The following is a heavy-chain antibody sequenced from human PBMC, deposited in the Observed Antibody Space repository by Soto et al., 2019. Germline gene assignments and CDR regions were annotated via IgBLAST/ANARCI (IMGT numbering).Heavy chain of an antibody. CDR1: GYTFRSYG. J-gene: IGHJ4*02. V-gene: IGHV1-18*01. CDR2: ISGYDGNT. D-gene: IGHD3-22*01. CDR3: ARGGSGSYIEY. Sequence: HVQLVQSEPEVKKPGASVKVSCKASGYTFRSYGINWVRQAPGQGLEWMGWISGYDGNTNYAQMLQGRVTLTTDTSTTTASMELRSVISDDTAVYYCARGGSGSYIEYWGRGALVTVSS.